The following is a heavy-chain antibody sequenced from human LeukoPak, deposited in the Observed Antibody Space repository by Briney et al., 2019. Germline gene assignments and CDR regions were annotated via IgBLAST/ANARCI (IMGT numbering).Heavy chain of an antibody. Sequence: PGGSLRLSCAASGFTFSSYWMHWVRHAPGKGLVWVSRIISDGSSTSYADSVKGRFTISRDNAKNTLYLQMNSLRVEDTAVYYCARGKALGINGWSVLDYWGQGALLTVSS. J-gene: IGHJ4*02. V-gene: IGHV3-74*01. D-gene: IGHD6-19*01. CDR2: IISDGSST. CDR3: ARGKALGINGWSVLDY. CDR1: GFTFSSYW.